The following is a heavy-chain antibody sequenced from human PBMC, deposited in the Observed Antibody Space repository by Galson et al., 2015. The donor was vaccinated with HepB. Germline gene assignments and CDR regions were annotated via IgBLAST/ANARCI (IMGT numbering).Heavy chain of an antibody. J-gene: IGHJ6*02. CDR3: ARDRIGHPVVYYYGMDV. CDR2: TYYRSKWYN. D-gene: IGHD2-15*01. Sequence: LEWLGRTYYRSKWYNDYAVSVKSRITINPDTSKNQFSLQLNSVTPEDTAVYYCARDRIGHPVVYYYGMDVWGQGTLVTVSS. V-gene: IGHV6-1*01.